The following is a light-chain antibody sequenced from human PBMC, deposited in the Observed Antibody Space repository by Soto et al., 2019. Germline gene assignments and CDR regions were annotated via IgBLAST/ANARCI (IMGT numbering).Light chain of an antibody. Sequence: EIVMTQSPATLSVFPGERVTLSCRASQSVSSNLAWYQQKPGQPPRLLIYGASTRAAGIPARFSGSGSGTEFTLTISSLQSEDFAVYYCQHYNNWPPYTFGPGTKLEIK. CDR2: GAS. CDR1: QSVSSN. CDR3: QHYNNWPPYT. J-gene: IGKJ2*01. V-gene: IGKV3-15*01.